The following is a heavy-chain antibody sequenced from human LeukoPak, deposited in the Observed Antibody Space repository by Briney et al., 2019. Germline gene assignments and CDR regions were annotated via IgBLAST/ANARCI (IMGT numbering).Heavy chain of an antibody. CDR2: ISYDGSNK. CDR3: ARDYGYSSSWYQVDY. J-gene: IGHJ4*02. D-gene: IGHD6-13*01. CDR1: GFTFSSHA. Sequence: PGRSLRLSCAASGFTFSSHAMHWVRQAPGKGLEWVAVISYDGSNKYYADSVKGRFTISRDSSKNTLYLQMNSLRAEDTAVYYCARDYGYSSSWYQVDYWGQGTLVTVSS. V-gene: IGHV3-30-3*01.